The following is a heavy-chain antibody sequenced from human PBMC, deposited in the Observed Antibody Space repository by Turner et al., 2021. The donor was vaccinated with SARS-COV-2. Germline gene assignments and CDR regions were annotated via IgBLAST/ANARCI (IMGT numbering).Heavy chain of an antibody. D-gene: IGHD6-19*01. CDR3: ARGYSSGWYQRGAFDI. Sequence: SNYMSWVRQAPGKGPEWVSVIYSGGSTYYADSVKGRFTISRDNSNNTLYLQMNSLRAEDTAVYYCARGYSSGWYQRGAFDIWGQGTMVTVSS. CDR2: IYSGGST. J-gene: IGHJ3*02. V-gene: IGHV3-53*01. CDR1: SNY.